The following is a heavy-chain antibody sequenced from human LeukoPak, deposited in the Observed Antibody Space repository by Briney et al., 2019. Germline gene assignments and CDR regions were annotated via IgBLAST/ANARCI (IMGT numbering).Heavy chain of an antibody. Sequence: ASVKVSCKASGYTFTSYDINWVRQATGQGLEWMGWMNPNSGNTGYAQKFQGRVIITRNTSISTAYMELSSLRSEDTAVYYCARNTGLFTRMGGDAFDTGGQGKMATASP. V-gene: IGHV1-8*03. CDR3: ARNTGLFTRMGGDAFDT. D-gene: IGHD3-22*01. CDR1: GYTFTSYD. CDR2: MNPNSGNT. J-gene: IGHJ3*02.